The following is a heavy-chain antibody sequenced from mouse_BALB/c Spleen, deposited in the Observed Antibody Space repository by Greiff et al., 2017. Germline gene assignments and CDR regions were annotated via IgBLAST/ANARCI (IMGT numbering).Heavy chain of an antibody. CDR3: ARSDGYYGGY. D-gene: IGHD2-3*01. CDR1: GYSFTSYY. CDR2: IFPGSGNT. J-gene: IGHJ2*01. V-gene: IGHV1-66*01. Sequence: VQLQQSGPELVKPGASVKISCKASGYSFTSYYIHWVKQRPGQGLEWIGWIFPGSGNTKYNEKFKGKATLTADTSSSTAYMQLSSLTSEDSAVYFCARSDGYYGGYWGQGTTLTVSS.